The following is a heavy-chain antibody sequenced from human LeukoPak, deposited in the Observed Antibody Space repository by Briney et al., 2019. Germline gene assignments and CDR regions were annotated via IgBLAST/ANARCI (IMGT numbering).Heavy chain of an antibody. CDR1: GFTFSSYA. Sequence: PGGSLRLSCAASGFTFSSYAMHWVRQAPGKGLEWVAVMSYDGSNKYYADSVKGRFTISRDNSKNTLYLQMNSLRAEDTAIYYCARYCTSPSCSSYYGMDVWGQGTTVTVSS. CDR3: ARYCTSPSCSSYYGMDV. D-gene: IGHD2-2*01. CDR2: MSYDGSNK. J-gene: IGHJ6*02. V-gene: IGHV3-30-3*01.